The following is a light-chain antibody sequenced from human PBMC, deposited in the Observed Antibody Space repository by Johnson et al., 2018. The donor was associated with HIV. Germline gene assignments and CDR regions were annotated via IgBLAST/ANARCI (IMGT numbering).Light chain of an antibody. Sequence: SVLTQPPSVSAAPGQKVTISCSGSSSNIGNNYVSWYQHFPETAPKLLIYDNNKRPSGIPDRFSGSKSGTSATLGITGLQTGDEADYYCGTWDSSLSVLYVFGTGTKVTVL. CDR1: SSNIGNNY. J-gene: IGLJ1*01. CDR3: GTWDSSLSVLYV. CDR2: DNN. V-gene: IGLV1-51*01.